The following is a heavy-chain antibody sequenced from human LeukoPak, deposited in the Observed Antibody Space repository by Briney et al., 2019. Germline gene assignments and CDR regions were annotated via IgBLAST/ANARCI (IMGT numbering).Heavy chain of an antibody. J-gene: IGHJ6*04. CDR3: AELGITMIGGV. D-gene: IGHD3-10*02. CDR1: GFTFSSYE. Sequence: GGSLRLSCAASGFTFSSYEMNWVRQAPWKGLEWVSYISSSGSTIYYADSVKGRFTISRDNAKNSLYLQMNSLRAEDTAVYYCAELGITMIGGVWGKGTTVTISS. V-gene: IGHV3-48*03. CDR2: ISSSGSTI.